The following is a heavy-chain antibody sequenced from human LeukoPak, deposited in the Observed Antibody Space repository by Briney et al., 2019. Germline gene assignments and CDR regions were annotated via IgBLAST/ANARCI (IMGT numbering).Heavy chain of an antibody. CDR3: ARGGDRSFDY. J-gene: IGHJ4*02. D-gene: IGHD3-10*01. Sequence: SGTLSLTCAVSGVSISSNLWWTWVRQPPGKGLEWIAEIHHSGSVNYNPSLKSRVTISVDKAKNQFSLNLNSVTAADTAVYYCARGGDRSFDYWGQGTLVTVSS. CDR1: GVSISSNLW. V-gene: IGHV4-4*02. CDR2: IHHSGSV.